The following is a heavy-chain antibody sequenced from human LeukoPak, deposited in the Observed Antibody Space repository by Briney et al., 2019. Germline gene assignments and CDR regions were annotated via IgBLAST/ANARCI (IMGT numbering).Heavy chain of an antibody. D-gene: IGHD3-22*01. CDR1: GFTFSSYW. V-gene: IGHV3-7*01. J-gene: IGHJ4*02. CDR2: IKQDGSEK. Sequence: GGSLRLSCAASGFTFSSYWMSWVRQAPGKGLEWVANIKQDGSEKYYVDSVKGRFTISRDNAKNSLYLQMNSLRAEDTAVYYCARVRVVTMIVVVITSFPGYFDYWGQGTLVTVSS. CDR3: ARVRVVTMIVVVITSFPGYFDY.